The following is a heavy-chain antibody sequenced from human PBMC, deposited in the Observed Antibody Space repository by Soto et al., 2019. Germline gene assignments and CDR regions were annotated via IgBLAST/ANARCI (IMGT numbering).Heavy chain of an antibody. D-gene: IGHD2-15*01. V-gene: IGHV3-53*01. J-gene: IGHJ6*02. Sequence: GGSLRLSCAASGFTVSSYYMSWVRQAPGKGLEWVSAIYSGGSTYYTDSVEGRFTISRDISKNTLYLQMNSLRVDDTAVYFSARARGDCSNVSCFASFYFGMNVWGQGTTVTVSS. CDR1: GFTVSSYY. CDR2: IYSGGST. CDR3: ARARGDCSNVSCFASFYFGMNV.